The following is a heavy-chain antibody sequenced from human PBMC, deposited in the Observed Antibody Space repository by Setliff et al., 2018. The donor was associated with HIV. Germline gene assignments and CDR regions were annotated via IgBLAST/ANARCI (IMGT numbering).Heavy chain of an antibody. V-gene: IGHV1-69*13. D-gene: IGHD3-3*01. J-gene: IGHJ5*02. CDR3: ARGSLLEWGPTIIESPNPLQPLP. CDR2: VIPIFNTT. Sequence: SVKVSCKASGDTFINYAMDWVRQAPGKGLEWMGGVIPIFNTTNYAQKFQGRVAITADESTNTAHMDLSSLRSDDTAVYYCARGSLLEWGPTIIESPNPLQPLPWG. CDR1: GDTFINYA.